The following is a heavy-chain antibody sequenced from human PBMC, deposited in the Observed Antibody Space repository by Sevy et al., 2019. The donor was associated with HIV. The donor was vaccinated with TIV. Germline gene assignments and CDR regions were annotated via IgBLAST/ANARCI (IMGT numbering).Heavy chain of an antibody. CDR1: GFTFSNYA. CDR3: VTQVTEYSYSDY. D-gene: IGHD5-18*01. CDR2: ISGSAHRT. J-gene: IGHJ4*02. Sequence: GGCLRLSCAASGFTFSNYAMSWVRQTPGKGLEWVSAISGSAHRTYYTDSVKGRFTISRDNSKNMLFLQMNSLRSEETAVYYCVTQVTEYSYSDYWGQGTLVTVSS. V-gene: IGHV3-23*01.